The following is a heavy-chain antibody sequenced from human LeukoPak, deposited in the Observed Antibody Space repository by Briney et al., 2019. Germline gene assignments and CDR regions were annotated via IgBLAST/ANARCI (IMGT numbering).Heavy chain of an antibody. CDR3: AITYYDFWSGYSSGNWFDP. CDR1: GYTFTGYY. Sequence: AASVKVSCKASGYTFTGYYMHWVRQAPGQGLEWMGWSNPNSGGTNYAQKFQGRVTMTRDTSISTAYMELSRLRSDDTAVYYCAITYYDFWSGYSSGNWFDPWGQGTLVTVSS. V-gene: IGHV1-2*02. D-gene: IGHD3-3*01. CDR2: SNPNSGGT. J-gene: IGHJ5*02.